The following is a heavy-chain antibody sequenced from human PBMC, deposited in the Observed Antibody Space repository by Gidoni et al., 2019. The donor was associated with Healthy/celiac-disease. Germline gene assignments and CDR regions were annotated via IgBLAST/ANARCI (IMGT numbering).Heavy chain of an antibody. Sequence: QVQLVQSGAEVKKPGASVKVSCKAAGGTFSSYANSWVRQAPGQGLEWMGGISHVFGTSNYAQKFQGRVTITADESTSTAYMELSSLRSEYTAVYSCARSCYGSGWTSYYYYGMDVWGQVPTVTLSS. CDR1: GGTFSSYA. CDR2: ISHVFGTS. CDR3: ARSCYGSGWTSYYYYGMDV. D-gene: IGHD3-10*01. J-gene: IGHJ6*02. V-gene: IGHV1-69*01.